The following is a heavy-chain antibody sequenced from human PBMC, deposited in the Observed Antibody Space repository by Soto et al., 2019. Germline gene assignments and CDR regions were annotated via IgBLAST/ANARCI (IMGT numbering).Heavy chain of an antibody. CDR3: ARSYYDSSGYYYVGAFDI. CDR2: IIPIFGTA. J-gene: IGHJ3*02. V-gene: IGHV1-69*13. CDR1: GGTFSSYA. D-gene: IGHD3-22*01. Sequence: SVKVSCKASGGTFSSYAISWVRQAPGQGLEWMGGIIPIFGTANYAQKFQGRVTITADESTSTAYMELSSLRSEDTAVYYCARSYYDSSGYYYVGAFDIWGQGTMVTVSS.